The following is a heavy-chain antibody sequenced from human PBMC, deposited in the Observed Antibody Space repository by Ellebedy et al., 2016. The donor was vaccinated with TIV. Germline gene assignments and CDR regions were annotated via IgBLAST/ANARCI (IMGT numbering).Heavy chain of an antibody. D-gene: IGHD2-15*01. CDR3: ATNSDDQYRRPLHC. Sequence: GESLKISCAASGFSFSNYAMNWVRQAPGKGLEWVSSLSASCVSTYYADSVKGRFSISRDMSKNTIYLQMNSLRAEDTALYYCATNSDDQYRRPLHCWGQGTQVTVSS. CDR1: GFSFSNYA. V-gene: IGHV3-23*01. J-gene: IGHJ4*02. CDR2: LSASCVST.